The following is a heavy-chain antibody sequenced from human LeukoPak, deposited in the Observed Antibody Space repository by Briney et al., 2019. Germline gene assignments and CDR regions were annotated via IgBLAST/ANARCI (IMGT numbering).Heavy chain of an antibody. Sequence: ASVKVSCKASGYTFTSYGISWVRQAPGQGLEWMGWISAYNGNTNYAQKLQGRVTMTIDTSTSTAYMELRSLRSDDTAVYYCARDYGIAVAGFFSVGGFRMDVWGQGTTVTVSS. CDR3: ARDYGIAVAGFFSVGGFRMDV. CDR2: ISAYNGNT. CDR1: GYTFTSYG. D-gene: IGHD6-19*01. V-gene: IGHV1-18*01. J-gene: IGHJ6*02.